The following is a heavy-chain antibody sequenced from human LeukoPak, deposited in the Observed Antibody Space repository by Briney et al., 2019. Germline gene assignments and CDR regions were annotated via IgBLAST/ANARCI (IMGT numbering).Heavy chain of an antibody. V-gene: IGHV3-21*01. D-gene: IGHD3-10*01. J-gene: IGHJ4*02. CDR3: ARDPGSGSYKRPIDY. Sequence: GGSLRLSCAASGFTFSSYSINGVRQAPGKGLGWVSSISSSSSYIYYADSVKGRFTISRDNAKNSLYLQMNSLRAEDTAVYYCARDPGSGSYKRPIDYWGQGTLVTVSS. CDR1: GFTFSSYS. CDR2: ISSSSSYI.